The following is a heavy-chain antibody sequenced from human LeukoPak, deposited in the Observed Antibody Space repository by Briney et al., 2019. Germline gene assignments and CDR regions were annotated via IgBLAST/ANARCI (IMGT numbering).Heavy chain of an antibody. CDR1: GFTFNSYS. J-gene: IGHJ4*02. Sequence: GGSLRLSCAASGFTFNSYSMNWVRQAPGKGLEWVSSISSSSSSIYYADSVKGRFTISRDNAKNSLYLQMNSLRAEDTAVYYCARASGDIVETATMESYWGQGTLVTVSS. D-gene: IGHD5-18*01. CDR3: ARASGDIVETATMESY. V-gene: IGHV3-21*01. CDR2: ISSSSSSI.